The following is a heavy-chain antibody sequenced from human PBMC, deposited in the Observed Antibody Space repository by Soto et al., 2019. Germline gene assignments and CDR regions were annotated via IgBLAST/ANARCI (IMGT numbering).Heavy chain of an antibody. Sequence: SVKVSCKASGYTFTSYYMHWVRQAPGQGLEWMGIINPSGGSTSYAQKFQGRVTMTRDTSTSTVYMELSSLRSEDTAVYYCARDRGGYSSGWYPTYYYYGMDVWGQGTTVTVSS. D-gene: IGHD6-19*01. CDR3: ARDRGGYSSGWYPTYYYYGMDV. J-gene: IGHJ6*02. CDR2: INPSGGST. V-gene: IGHV1-46*01. CDR1: GYTFTSYY.